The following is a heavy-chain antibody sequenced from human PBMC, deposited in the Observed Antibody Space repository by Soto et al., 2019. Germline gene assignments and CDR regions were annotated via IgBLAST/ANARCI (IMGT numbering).Heavy chain of an antibody. CDR1: GGTFSSYA. V-gene: IGHV1-69*06. J-gene: IGHJ4*02. CDR3: ARDRGILAAAGRGTPFDY. Sequence: QVQLVQSGAEVKKPGSSVKVSCKASGGTFSSYAISWVRQAPGQGLEWMGGIIPIFGTANYAQKFQGRVTITADKSTSTAYMELSSLRSEDTAVYYCARDRGILAAAGRGTPFDYWGQGTLVTVSS. CDR2: IIPIFGTA. D-gene: IGHD6-13*01.